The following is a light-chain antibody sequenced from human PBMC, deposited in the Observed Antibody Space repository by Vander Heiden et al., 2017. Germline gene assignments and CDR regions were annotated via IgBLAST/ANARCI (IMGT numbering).Light chain of an antibody. J-gene: IGKJ3*01. CDR3: QQYYSTPFT. V-gene: IGKV4-1*01. CDR1: QSVLYSSNNKNY. CDR2: WAS. Sequence: DIAMTQSPDSLAVSLGERATINCKSSQSVLYSSNNKNYLAWYQQKPGQPPKLLIYWASTRDFTLTISSLQAEDVAVYYCQQYYSTPFTFGPGTKVDIK.